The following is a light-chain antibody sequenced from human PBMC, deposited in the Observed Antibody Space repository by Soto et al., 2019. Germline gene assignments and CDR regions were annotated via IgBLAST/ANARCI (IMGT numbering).Light chain of an antibody. J-gene: IGKJ2*01. V-gene: IGKV1-5*01. Sequence: DIQMTQSPSTLSASVGDRVTITCRASQSISSWLAWYQQKPGKAPKLLIYDASSLESGVPSRFSGGGSETEFTLTISSLQPDDFATYYCQQYNSYGYTFGQGTKLEIK. CDR3: QQYNSYGYT. CDR2: DAS. CDR1: QSISSW.